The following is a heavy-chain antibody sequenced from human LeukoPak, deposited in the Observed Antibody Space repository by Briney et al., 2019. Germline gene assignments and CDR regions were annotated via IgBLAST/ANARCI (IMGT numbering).Heavy chain of an antibody. CDR2: ISAYNGNT. CDR3: ARDRGVVVPAASDY. CDR1: GYTFTSYG. D-gene: IGHD2-2*01. V-gene: IGHV1-18*01. J-gene: IGHJ4*02. Sequence: ASVKVSCKASGYTFTSYGISWVRQAPGQGLEWMGWISAYNGNTNYAQKLQGRVTMTTDTSTSTAYMELRSLRSDNTAVYYCARDRGVVVPAASDYWGQGTLVTVSS.